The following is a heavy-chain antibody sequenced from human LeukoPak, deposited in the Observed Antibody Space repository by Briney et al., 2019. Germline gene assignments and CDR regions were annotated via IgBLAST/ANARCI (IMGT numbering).Heavy chain of an antibody. CDR1: GFTFSSYG. Sequence: GRSLRLSCAASGFTFSSYGMHWVRQAPGKGLEWVAVISYDGSNKYYADSVKGRFTISRDTSTNTLCLQMNSLRPEDTAVYYCAKGGPNYYVYGAEYFLHWGQGTLVTVSS. CDR3: AKGGPNYYVYGAEYFLH. D-gene: IGHD3-10*02. CDR2: ISYDGSNK. V-gene: IGHV3-30*18. J-gene: IGHJ1*01.